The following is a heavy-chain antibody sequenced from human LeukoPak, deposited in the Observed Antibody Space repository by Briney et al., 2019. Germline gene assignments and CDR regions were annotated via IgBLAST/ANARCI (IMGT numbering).Heavy chain of an antibody. CDR3: ARVWAVDRRAFGELLFDY. V-gene: IGHV4-59*07. D-gene: IGHD3-10*01. Sequence: SDTLSLTCTVSGGSISSYYWSWIRQPPGEGLEWIGYIYYSGSTNYNPSLKSRVTISVDTSKNQFSLKLSSVTAADTAVYYCARVWAVDRRAFGELLFDYWGQGTLVTVSS. J-gene: IGHJ4*02. CDR1: GGSISSYY. CDR2: IYYSGST.